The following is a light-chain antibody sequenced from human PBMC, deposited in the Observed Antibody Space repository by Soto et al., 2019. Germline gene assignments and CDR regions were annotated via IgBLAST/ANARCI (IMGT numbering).Light chain of an antibody. V-gene: IGKV3-11*01. J-gene: IGKJ2*01. CDR1: QSISNN. CDR3: QHRSNWPPMYT. Sequence: EIVMTQSPATLSVSPGERATLSCRASQSISNNLAWYQQKSGQAPRLLIYDTSKRATGIPARFSGSGSGTDFTLTISSLEPEDFAIYHCQHRSNWPPMYTFGQGTKLEIK. CDR2: DTS.